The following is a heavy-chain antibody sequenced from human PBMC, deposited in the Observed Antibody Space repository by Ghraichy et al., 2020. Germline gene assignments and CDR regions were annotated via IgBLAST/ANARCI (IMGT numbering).Heavy chain of an antibody. D-gene: IGHD3-16*02. Sequence: SQTLSLTCAISGDSVSSNSAAWNWIRQSPSRGLEWLGRTYYRFEWYNDYAVSVESRITINPDTSKNQFSLQLNSVTPEDTAVYYCARDNYLTGSLKFDYWGQGTLVTVSS. CDR2: TYYRFEWYN. V-gene: IGHV6-1*01. CDR3: ARDNYLTGSLKFDY. CDR1: GDSVSSNSAA. J-gene: IGHJ4*02.